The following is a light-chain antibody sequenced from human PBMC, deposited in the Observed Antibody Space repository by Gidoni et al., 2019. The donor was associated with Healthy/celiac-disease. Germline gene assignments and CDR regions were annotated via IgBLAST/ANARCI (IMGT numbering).Light chain of an antibody. CDR2: CAS. CDR3: RQYNNWPLT. J-gene: IGKJ1*01. CDR1: QSVSRN. Sequence: EIVMTQSPATLAVSPGERATLSCRASQSVSRNLAWYQQNPGQAPRLLINCASTRAAGIPARFIGSGSWTAFSLPISSLVSADFAVYYCRQYNNWPLTFXQXTKVEIK. V-gene: IGKV3-15*01.